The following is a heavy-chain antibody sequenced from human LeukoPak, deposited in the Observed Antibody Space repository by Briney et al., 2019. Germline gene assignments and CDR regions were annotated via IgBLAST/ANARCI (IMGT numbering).Heavy chain of an antibody. CDR1: GYSFTSYW. CDR3: ARAAAYCGADCYTEENFHY. D-gene: IGHD2-21*02. V-gene: IGHV5-51*01. Sequence: GESLKISCKGSGYSFTSYWIGWVRQMPGKGLEWMGIIYPGDSDSRYSPSFQGQVTISADKSITTAYLQWSSLKASDTAMYYCARAAAYCGADCYTEENFHYWGQGTLVTVSS. CDR2: IYPGDSDS. J-gene: IGHJ1*01.